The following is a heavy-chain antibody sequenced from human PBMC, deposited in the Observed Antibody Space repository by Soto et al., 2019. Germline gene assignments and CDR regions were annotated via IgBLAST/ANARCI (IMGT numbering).Heavy chain of an antibody. CDR2: IYYSGST. D-gene: IGHD3-22*01. CDR1: GGSISSYY. V-gene: IGHV4-59*01. Sequence: SETLSLTCTVSGGSISSYYWSWIRQPPGKGLEWIGYIYYSGSTNYNPSLKSRVTISVDTSKNQFSLKLSSVTAADTAVYYCARVKYYDSSGYNPLFFDYWGQGTLVTVYS. CDR3: ARVKYYDSSGYNPLFFDY. J-gene: IGHJ4*02.